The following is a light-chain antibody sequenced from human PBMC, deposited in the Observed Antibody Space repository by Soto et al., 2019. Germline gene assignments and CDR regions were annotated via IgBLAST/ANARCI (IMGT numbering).Light chain of an antibody. V-gene: IGLV4-69*01. CDR3: QTWGTGIHV. J-gene: IGLJ2*01. CDR1: SGHSSYA. Sequence: PVLTQSPSASASLGASVKLTCTLSSGHSSYAIAWHQQQPEKGPRYLMKLNSDGSHNKGDGIPDRFSGSSSGAERYLTISSLQSEDEADYYCQTWGTGIHVFGGGTKVTVL. CDR2: LNSDGSH.